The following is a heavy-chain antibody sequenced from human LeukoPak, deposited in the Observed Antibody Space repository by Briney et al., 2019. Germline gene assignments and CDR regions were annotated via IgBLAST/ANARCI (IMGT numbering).Heavy chain of an antibody. CDR2: AYYSGHT. CDR1: GGSISDNY. CDR3: ARHPFATPFDY. J-gene: IGHJ4*02. Sequence: SETLSLTCTVSGGSISDNYWSWIRHPPGKGLEWIGYAYYSGHTNYNSSLKSRVTMSLDTSKSQFSLRLSSVTAADTAVYFCARHPFATPFDYWGPGTLVTVSS. V-gene: IGHV4-59*08. D-gene: IGHD2-15*01.